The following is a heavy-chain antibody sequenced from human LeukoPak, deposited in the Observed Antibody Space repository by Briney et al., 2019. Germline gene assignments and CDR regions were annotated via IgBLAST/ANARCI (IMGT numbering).Heavy chain of an antibody. J-gene: IGHJ4*02. Sequence: GGSLRLSCAASGFTFSSYWIHWVRQAPAKGLVWVSRINSDGSSTTYADSVKGRFTISRDNAKNTLYLQMNSLRAEDTAVYYCARVAGSYAAPDYWGQGTLVTVSS. CDR2: INSDGSST. CDR3: ARVAGSYAAPDY. D-gene: IGHD3-16*01. CDR1: GFTFSSYW. V-gene: IGHV3-74*01.